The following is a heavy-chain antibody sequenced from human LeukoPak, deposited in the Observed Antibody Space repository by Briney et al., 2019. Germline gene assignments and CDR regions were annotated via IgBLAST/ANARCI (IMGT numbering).Heavy chain of an antibody. CDR3: AKPLDSSGYYYVNYFDY. CDR2: ISGSGGST. CDR1: GFIFSSYA. V-gene: IGHV3-23*01. Sequence: PGESLRLSCAASGFIFSSYAMSWVRQAPGKGLEWVSAISGSGGSTYYADSVKGRFTISRDNSKNTLYLQMNSLRAEDTAVYYCAKPLDSSGYYYVNYFDYWGQGTLVTVSS. D-gene: IGHD3-22*01. J-gene: IGHJ4*02.